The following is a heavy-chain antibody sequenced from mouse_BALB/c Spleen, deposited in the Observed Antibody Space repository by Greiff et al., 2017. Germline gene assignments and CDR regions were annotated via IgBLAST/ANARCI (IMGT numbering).Heavy chain of an antibody. CDR2: IYPGNSDT. CDR3: TRCYGNYNWYFDV. J-gene: IGHJ1*01. Sequence: EVQLQQSGTVLARPGASVKMSCKASGYTFTSYWMHWVKQRPGQGLERIGAIYPGNSDTSYNQKFKGKAKLTAVTSTSTAYMELSSLTNEDSAVYYCTRCYGNYNWYFDVWGAGTTVTVSS. D-gene: IGHD2-1*01. CDR1: GYTFTSYW. V-gene: IGHV1-5*01.